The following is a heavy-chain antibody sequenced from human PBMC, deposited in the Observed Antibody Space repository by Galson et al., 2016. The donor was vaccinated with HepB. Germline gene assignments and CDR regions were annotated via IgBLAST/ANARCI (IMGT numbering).Heavy chain of an antibody. CDR2: IYSGGST. D-gene: IGHD2-15*01. V-gene: IGHV3-66*01. CDR3: ARNRHCSGGSCYGA. Sequence: SLRLSCAASGFTVGNNYMRWVRQAPGKGLEWVALIYSGGSTYYADSVEGRFTISRDSSKNTRYLQRNSLRAEDTTVYYWARNRHCSGGSCYGAWGQGTLVTVSS. CDR1: GFTVGNNY. J-gene: IGHJ5*02.